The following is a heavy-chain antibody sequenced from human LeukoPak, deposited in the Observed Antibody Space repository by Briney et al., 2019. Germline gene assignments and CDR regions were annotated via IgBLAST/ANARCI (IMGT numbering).Heavy chain of an antibody. D-gene: IGHD6-13*01. CDR1: GFPFSDYY. CDR3: ARGVYIAAAQYGY. J-gene: IGHJ4*02. CDR2: ISSSGSTI. V-gene: IGHV3-11*01. Sequence: GGALRLSCAAPGFPFSDYYMSWIRPAPGEGLGWVSYISSSGSTIYYADSVKGRFTISRDNAKNSLYLQMNSLRAEDTAVYYCARGVYIAAAQYGYWGQGTLVTVSS.